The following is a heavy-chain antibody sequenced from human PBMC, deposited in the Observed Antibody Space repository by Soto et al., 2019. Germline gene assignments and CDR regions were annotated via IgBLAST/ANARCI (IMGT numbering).Heavy chain of an antibody. D-gene: IGHD2-2*01. CDR3: ARDAAMPGETDRFDY. J-gene: IGHJ4*02. Sequence: QVQLQESGPGLVKPSETLSLTCTVSGGSVSSGSYYWSWIRQPPGKGLEWIGEIYHSGITNYNPSLKSRVTMSVDKSKNQFSLMLTSVTAADTAMYYCARDAAMPGETDRFDYWGQGTLVTVSS. V-gene: IGHV4-61*01. CDR1: GGSVSSGSYY. CDR2: IYHSGIT.